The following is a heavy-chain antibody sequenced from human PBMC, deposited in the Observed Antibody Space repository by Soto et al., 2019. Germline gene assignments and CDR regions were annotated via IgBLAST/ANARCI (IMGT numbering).Heavy chain of an antibody. J-gene: IGHJ5*02. CDR3: ARHYGSGSYIPINWFDP. D-gene: IGHD3-10*01. CDR1: GGSISSGGYY. Sequence: SETLSLTCTVSGGSISSGGYYWSWIRQHPGKGLEWIGYIYYSGSTYYNPSLKSRVTISVDTSKNQFSLKLSSVTAADTAVYYCARHYGSGSYIPINWFDPWGQGTLVTVSS. V-gene: IGHV4-31*03. CDR2: IYYSGST.